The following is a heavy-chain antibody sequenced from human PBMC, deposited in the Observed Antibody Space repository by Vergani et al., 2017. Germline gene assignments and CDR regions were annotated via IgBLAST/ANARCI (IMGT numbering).Heavy chain of an antibody. J-gene: IGHJ2*01. D-gene: IGHD3-3*01. CDR2: IRSDGGSE. V-gene: IGHV3-30*02. CDR1: GFIFNYYG. Sequence: QVHLVESGGGVVQPGGSLRLSCAASGFIFNYYGINWVRQAPGKGLEWVSFIRSDGGSEMYADSVRGRFTISRDNAKNSLYLQMNSLRAEDTALYYCAKDHYDFWSGYPNLSPFDLWGRGTLVTVSS. CDR3: AKDHYDFWSGYPNLSPFDL.